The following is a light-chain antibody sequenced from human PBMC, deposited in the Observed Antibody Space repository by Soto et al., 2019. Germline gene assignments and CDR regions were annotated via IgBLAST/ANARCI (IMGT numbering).Light chain of an antibody. CDR2: DVS. J-gene: IGLJ2*01. Sequence: QSALTQPASVSGSPGQSITISCTGTSSDVGGYNYVSWYQQHPDKAPKLMIYDVSDRPSGVSNRFSGSKSGNTASLTISGLLAEDEADYYCSSYTSSSTVVFGGGTKLTVL. CDR3: SSYTSSSTVV. CDR1: SSDVGGYNY. V-gene: IGLV2-14*03.